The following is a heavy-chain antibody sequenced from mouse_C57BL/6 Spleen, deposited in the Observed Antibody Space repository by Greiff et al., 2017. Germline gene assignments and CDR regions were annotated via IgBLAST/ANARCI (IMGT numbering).Heavy chain of an antibody. CDR2: IYPGSGST. CDR1: GYTFTSYW. CDR3: ARSYYGSDYYAMDY. J-gene: IGHJ4*01. D-gene: IGHD1-1*01. V-gene: IGHV1-55*01. Sequence: VQLQQPGAELVKPGASVKMSCKASGYTFTSYWLTWVKQRPGQGLAWIGDIYPGSGSTNYNEKFKSKATLTVDTSSSTAYMQLSSLTSEDSAVYYCARSYYGSDYYAMDYWGQGTSVTVSS.